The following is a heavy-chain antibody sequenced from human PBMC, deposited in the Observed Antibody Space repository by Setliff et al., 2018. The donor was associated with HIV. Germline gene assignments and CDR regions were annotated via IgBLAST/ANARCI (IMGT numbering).Heavy chain of an antibody. CDR2: ISGSGDST. J-gene: IGHJ4*02. CDR3: ATAFRRGG. D-gene: IGHD2-15*01. Sequence: PGGSLRLSCAASGFTFSNYAMSWVRQAPGKGLEWVSVISGSGDSTFYADSLKGRFTISRDNSKNTLYLQMNSLKTEDTAVYYCATAFRRGGWGQGTLVTVSS. CDR1: GFTFSNYA. V-gene: IGHV3-23*01.